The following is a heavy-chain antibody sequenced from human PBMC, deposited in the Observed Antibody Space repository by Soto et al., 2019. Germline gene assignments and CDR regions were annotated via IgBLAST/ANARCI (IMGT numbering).Heavy chain of an antibody. CDR1: GYTFTSYS. V-gene: IGHV1-3*04. CDR3: ARDLGYVVY. CDR2: INTDNGDA. Sequence: RAAVKVSCNASGYTFTSYSIHWVRQAPGQGLEWIGWINTDNGDAKYSQKFQGRVTVTRDTSATTAYMEVSSLRSEDTAVYYCARDLGYVVYWG. J-gene: IGHJ4*03.